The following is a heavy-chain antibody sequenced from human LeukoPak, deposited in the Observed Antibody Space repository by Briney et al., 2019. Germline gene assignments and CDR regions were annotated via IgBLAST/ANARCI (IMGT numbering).Heavy chain of an antibody. J-gene: IGHJ4*02. CDR3: ASKRTDSGYAAFDY. CDR1: GFTFSSYA. V-gene: IGHV3-30*03. D-gene: IGHD5-12*01. CDR2: ISYDRSNK. Sequence: GGSLRLSCAASGFTFSSYAMSWVRQAPGKGLEWVAVISYDRSNKYYADSVKGRFTISRDNSKNTLYLQMNSLRAEDTAVYYCASKRTDSGYAAFDYWGQGTLVTVSS.